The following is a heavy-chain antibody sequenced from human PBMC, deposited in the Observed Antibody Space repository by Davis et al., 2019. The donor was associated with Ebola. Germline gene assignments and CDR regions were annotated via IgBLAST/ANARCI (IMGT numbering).Heavy chain of an antibody. CDR2: ISRSGSTI. CDR3: ARDLWLGELLGTYYFDY. Sequence: GESLKISCAASGFTFSDYYMSWIRQAPGKGLEWVSYISRSGSTIYYADSVKGRFTISRDNAKNSLYLQMNSLRAEDTAVYYCARDLWLGELLGTYYFDYWGQGTLVTVSS. CDR1: GFTFSDYY. V-gene: IGHV3-11*01. J-gene: IGHJ4*02. D-gene: IGHD3-10*01.